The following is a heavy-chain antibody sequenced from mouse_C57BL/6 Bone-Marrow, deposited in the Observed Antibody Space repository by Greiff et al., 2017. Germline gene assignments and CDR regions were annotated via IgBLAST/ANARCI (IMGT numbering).Heavy chain of an antibody. CDR1: GFTFSDYG. V-gene: IGHV5-15*01. J-gene: IGHJ4*01. D-gene: IGHD1-1*01. Sequence: EVNLVESGGGLVQPGGSLKLSCAASGFTFSDYGMAWVRQAPRKGPEWVAFISNLAYSIYYADTVTGRFTISRENAKNTLYLEMSSLRSEDTAMYYCARLHLRAMDYWGQGTSVTVSS. CDR2: ISNLAYSI. CDR3: ARLHLRAMDY.